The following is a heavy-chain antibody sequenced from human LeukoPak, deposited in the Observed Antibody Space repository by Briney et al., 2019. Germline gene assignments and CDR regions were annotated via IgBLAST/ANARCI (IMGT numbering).Heavy chain of an antibody. Sequence: GGSLRLSCAASRFTFSSYAMSWVRQAPGKGLEWVAVTSYDGSNKYYADSVKGRFTISRDNSKNALYLQMNSLRAEDTAMYYCARDFPGIAVAGTRPLDYWGQGTLVTVSS. J-gene: IGHJ4*02. CDR1: RFTFSSYA. CDR3: ARDFPGIAVAGTRPLDY. D-gene: IGHD6-19*01. V-gene: IGHV3-30*14. CDR2: TSYDGSNK.